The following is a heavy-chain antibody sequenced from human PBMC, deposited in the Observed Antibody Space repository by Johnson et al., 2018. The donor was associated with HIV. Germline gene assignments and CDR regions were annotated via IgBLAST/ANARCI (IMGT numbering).Heavy chain of an antibody. CDR1: GFTFSSYG. CDR3: AKGIGPYLPVAAFDI. V-gene: IGHV3-33*06. CDR2: IWYDGSNK. J-gene: IGHJ3*02. D-gene: IGHD2-15*01. Sequence: QVQLLESGGGVVQPGRSLRLSCAASGFTFSSYGMHWVRQAPGKGLEWVAVIWYDGSNKYYADSVKGRFTISRDNSKNTLYLLMNNQRAEDTAVYFCAKGIGPYLPVAAFDIWGQGTMVTVSS.